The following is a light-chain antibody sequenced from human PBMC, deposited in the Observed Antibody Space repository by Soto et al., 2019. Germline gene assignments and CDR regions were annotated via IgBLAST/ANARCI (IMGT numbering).Light chain of an antibody. V-gene: IGKV3-20*01. J-gene: IGKJ2*01. CDR1: QTVSNNY. CDR2: GSS. Sequence: EVVLTQSPGTLSLSPGERATLSCRASQTVSNNYLAWYQHKPGQSPKLLLFGSSDRATGIPDRFSGSGSGIDLTLTISRWEPEDFAVYYCQLYGSSPPYTFGQGTKLESK. CDR3: QLYGSSPPYT.